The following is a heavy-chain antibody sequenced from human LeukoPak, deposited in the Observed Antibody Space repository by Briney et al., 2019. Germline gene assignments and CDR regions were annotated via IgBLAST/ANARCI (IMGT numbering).Heavy chain of an antibody. CDR1: GGTFSSYA. CDR3: ARDGVVVVPAAPYNWFDP. V-gene: IGHV1-69*05. Sequence: SVKVSCKASGGTFSSYAISWVRQAPGQGLAWMGRIIPIFGTANYAQKFQGRVTITTDESTSTAYMELSSLRSEDTAVYYCARDGVVVVPAAPYNWFDPWGQGTLVTVSS. CDR2: IIPIFGTA. J-gene: IGHJ5*02. D-gene: IGHD2-2*01.